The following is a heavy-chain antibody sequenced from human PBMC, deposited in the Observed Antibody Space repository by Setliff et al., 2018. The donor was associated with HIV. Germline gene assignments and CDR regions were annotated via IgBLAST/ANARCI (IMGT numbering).Heavy chain of an antibody. D-gene: IGHD1-26*01. Sequence: ASETLSLTCTVSGASSIYYWGWIRQPPGKGLEWIGSVYHSGSTYYNPSLKSRVTISIDTSKNQFSLKLNSVTAADTAVYYCAKDRSGSYRTFDYWGPGILVTVSS. CDR2: VYHSGST. J-gene: IGHJ4*02. V-gene: IGHV4-39*07. CDR3: AKDRSGSYRTFDY. CDR1: GASSIYY.